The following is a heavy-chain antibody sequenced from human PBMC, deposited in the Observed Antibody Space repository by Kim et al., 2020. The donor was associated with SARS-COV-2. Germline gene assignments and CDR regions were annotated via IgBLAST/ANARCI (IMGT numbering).Heavy chain of an antibody. V-gene: IGHV3-23*01. CDR3: VKEGVYATTYYFDY. CDR1: GFTFTDYA. D-gene: IGHD2-8*01. CDR2: TSGSGRTT. Sequence: GGSLRLSCAASGFTFTDYAMTWVRQAPGKGLEWVAGTSGSGRTTYYGDSVKGRFTISRDNSKNTLFLQMESLRAEDTAVYYCVKEGVYATTYYFDYWGQGSLVTVSS. J-gene: IGHJ4*02.